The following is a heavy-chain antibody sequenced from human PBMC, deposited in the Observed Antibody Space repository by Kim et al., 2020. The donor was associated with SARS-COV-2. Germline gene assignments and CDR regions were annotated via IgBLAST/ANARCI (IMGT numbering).Heavy chain of an antibody. CDR2: INHSGST. V-gene: IGHV4-34*01. Sequence: ETLSLTCAVYGGSFSGYYWSWIRQPPGKGLEWIGEINHSGSTNYNPSLKSRVTISVETSKNQFSLKLSSVTAADTAVYYCARSGKRIAAAGFDPWGQGTLVTVSS. CDR3: ARSGKRIAAAGFDP. J-gene: IGHJ5*02. CDR1: GGSFSGYY. D-gene: IGHD6-13*01.